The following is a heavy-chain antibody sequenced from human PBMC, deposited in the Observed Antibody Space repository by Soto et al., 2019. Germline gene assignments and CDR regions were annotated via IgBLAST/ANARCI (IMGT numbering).Heavy chain of an antibody. J-gene: IGHJ6*03. CDR1: GGSISSYY. CDR3: ARRRQDLRLEFSPDYYYYYMDV. CDR2: IYYSGST. Sequence: SETLSLTCTVSGGSISSYYWSWIRQPPGKGLEWIGYIYYSGSTNYNPSLKSRVTISVDTSKNQFSLKLSSVTAADTAVYYCARRRQDLRLEFSPDYYYYYMDVWGKGTTVTVSS. V-gene: IGHV4-59*01. D-gene: IGHD5-12*01.